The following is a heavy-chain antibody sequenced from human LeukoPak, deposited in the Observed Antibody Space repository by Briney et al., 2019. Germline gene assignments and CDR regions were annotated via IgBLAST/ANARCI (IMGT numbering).Heavy chain of an antibody. CDR1: GASISSGGYS. CDR3: ARGGRNLVAWFDP. V-gene: IGHV4-30-2*01. J-gene: IGHJ5*02. Sequence: SQTLSLTCAVSGASISSGGYSWTWIRQPPGKGLEWIGYIHHSGSTYYNPSLKSRVTISVDRSKNQFSLKLSSVTAADTAVYYCARGGRNLVAWFDPWGQGTLVTVSS. CDR2: IHHSGST. D-gene: IGHD1-26*01.